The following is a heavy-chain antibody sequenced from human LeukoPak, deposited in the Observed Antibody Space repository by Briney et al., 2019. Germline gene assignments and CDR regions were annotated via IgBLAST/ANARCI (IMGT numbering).Heavy chain of an antibody. CDR1: GYSFTSYW. CDR3: GRNYYYMDV. Sequence: GESPKISCKGSGYSFTSYWIAWVRQMPVKGLEWMGIIYPGDSDTRYSPSFQGQVTISADRSISTAYLQWSSLKASDTAMYYCGRNYYYMDVWGKGTTVTVSS. V-gene: IGHV5-51*01. J-gene: IGHJ6*03. CDR2: IYPGDSDT.